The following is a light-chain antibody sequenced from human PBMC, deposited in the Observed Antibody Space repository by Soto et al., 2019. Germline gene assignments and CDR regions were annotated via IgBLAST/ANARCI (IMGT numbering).Light chain of an antibody. J-gene: IGLJ1*01. CDR1: SSDVGDYNY. CDR2: DVS. Sequence: QSVLTQPAPGFWSPGQSVTIPFPGTSSDVGDYNYVSWYQQHPGKAPKVMIYDVSNRPSGVSNRFSGSKSGNTASLTISGLQAEDEADHYCSSYTSSSTLAFGTGTRSP. CDR3: SSYTSSSTLA. V-gene: IGLV2-14*01.